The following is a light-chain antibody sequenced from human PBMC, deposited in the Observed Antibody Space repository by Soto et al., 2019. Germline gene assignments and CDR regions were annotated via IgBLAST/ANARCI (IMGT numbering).Light chain of an antibody. Sequence: EIVLTQSPGTLSLSPGERSALSGRASQSVNNNFLAWYQLKPGQAPRLLIYAASNRATGIPDRFSGSASGTDFTLTIRRLEPEDFAVYYCHPYGTSPATFGQGTKVDI. CDR1: QSVNNNF. V-gene: IGKV3-20*01. CDR3: HPYGTSPAT. CDR2: AAS. J-gene: IGKJ1*01.